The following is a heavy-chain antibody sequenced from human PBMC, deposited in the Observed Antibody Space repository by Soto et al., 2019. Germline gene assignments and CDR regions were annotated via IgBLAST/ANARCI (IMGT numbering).Heavy chain of an antibody. CDR3: AKERATTTAFDY. D-gene: IGHD4-17*01. CDR1: GGSVRSGSYY. CDR2: IYQSGTT. V-gene: IGHV4-61*01. J-gene: IGHJ4*02. Sequence: PSETLSLTCIVSGGSVRSGSYYWTWIRQPPGKGLEWIGYIYQSGTTNYNASLKSRVTISIDTSKNQFFLKLNSVTAADTAVYYCAKERATTTAFDYWGQGALVTVSS.